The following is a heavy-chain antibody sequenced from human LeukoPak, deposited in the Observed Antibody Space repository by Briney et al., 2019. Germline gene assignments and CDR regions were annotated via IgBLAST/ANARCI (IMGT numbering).Heavy chain of an antibody. D-gene: IGHD3-22*01. J-gene: IGHJ4*02. CDR3: AKDPAYDSSGYYVY. CDR1: GFTFDDYA. Sequence: GRSLRLPCAASGFTFDDYAMHWVRQAPGKGLEWVSGISWNSGKIGYADSVKGRFTISRDNAKNSLYLQMNSLRAEDTALYYCAKDPAYDSSGYYVYWGQGTLVTVSS. V-gene: IGHV3-9*01. CDR2: ISWNSGKI.